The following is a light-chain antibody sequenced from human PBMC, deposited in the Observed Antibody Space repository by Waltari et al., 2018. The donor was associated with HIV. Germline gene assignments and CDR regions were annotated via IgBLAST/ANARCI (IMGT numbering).Light chain of an antibody. CDR3: SSYAMTTTVL. V-gene: IGLV2-14*01. CDR2: EVS. J-gene: IGLJ2*01. Sequence: QSALTQPASVSGSPGQSITISCTGTSSDVGGYTYVSWYQPHPRQTPKLMICEVSHRPSGVSDRFSGSKSGNTASLTISGLQAEDEADYFCSSYAMTTTVLFGGGTKLTVL. CDR1: SSDVGGYTY.